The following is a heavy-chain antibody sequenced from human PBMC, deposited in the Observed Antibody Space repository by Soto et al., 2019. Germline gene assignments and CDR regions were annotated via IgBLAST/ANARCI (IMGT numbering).Heavy chain of an antibody. CDR1: SGSFSGYY. V-gene: IGHV4-34*01. D-gene: IGHD6-13*01. CDR3: ARAGYSSSWYAASSGWYLLDY. CDR2: IYHGLSI. J-gene: IGHJ4*02. Sequence: SETLSLTCAVYSGSFSGYYWSWIRQPPGKGLEWIGEIYHGLSIVYNPSLKSRVTISGDSSKNQFSLKLSSVTAADTAVYYCARAGYSSSWYAASSGWYLLDYWGQGTLVTVSS.